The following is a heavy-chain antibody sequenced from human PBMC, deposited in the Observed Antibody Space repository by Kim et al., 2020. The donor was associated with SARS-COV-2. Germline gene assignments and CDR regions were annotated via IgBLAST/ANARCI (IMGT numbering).Heavy chain of an antibody. CDR1: GFTFSSYA. J-gene: IGHJ4*02. V-gene: IGHV3-23*01. Sequence: GGSLRLSCAASGFTFSSYAMSWVRQAPGKGLEWVSGIGGSGGSTYYADSVKGRFTISRDNSKNTLYLQINSLRAEDTALYYCAKGRSITMILVVTNWGQGTLVTVSS. CDR2: IGGSGGST. CDR3: AKGRSITMILVVTN. D-gene: IGHD3-22*01.